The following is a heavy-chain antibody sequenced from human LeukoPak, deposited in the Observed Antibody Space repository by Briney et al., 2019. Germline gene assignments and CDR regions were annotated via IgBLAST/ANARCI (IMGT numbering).Heavy chain of an antibody. D-gene: IGHD6-6*01. CDR3: ASFEYSSSYYFDY. J-gene: IGHJ4*02. CDR2: IYYSGSV. Sequence: SEALSLTCTVSGGSISSYYWSWIRQPPGKGLEWIAYIYYSGSVNYNPSLTSRVTISVDTSKNQFSLNLNSVTAADTAVYYCASFEYSSSYYFDYWGQGTLVTVSS. CDR1: GGSISSYY. V-gene: IGHV4-59*01.